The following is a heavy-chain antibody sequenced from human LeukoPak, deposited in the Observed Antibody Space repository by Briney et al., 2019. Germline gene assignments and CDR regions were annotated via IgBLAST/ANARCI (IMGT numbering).Heavy chain of an antibody. CDR3: ARLGGAARTRPFDY. D-gene: IGHD6-6*01. V-gene: IGHV4-39*01. Sequence: SKTLSLTCTVSGGSVSSSSYYWGWIRQPPGKGLEWIGSIYYSGSTYYNPSLKSRVTISVDTSKNQFSLKLSSVTAADTAVYYCARLGGAARTRPFDYWGQGTLVTVSS. CDR1: GGSVSSSSYY. CDR2: IYYSGST. J-gene: IGHJ4*02.